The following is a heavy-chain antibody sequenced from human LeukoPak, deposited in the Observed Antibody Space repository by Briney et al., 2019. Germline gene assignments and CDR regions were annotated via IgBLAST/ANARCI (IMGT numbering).Heavy chain of an antibody. D-gene: IGHD3-10*01. J-gene: IGHJ5*02. CDR3: ATRTVNSGFDP. CDR1: GGSISSYY. Sequence: SETLSLTCTVSGGSISSYYWSWIRQPPGKGLEWIGYIYYSGSTNYDPSLKSRVTISVDTSKNQFSLKLSSVTAADTAVYYCATRTVNSGFDPWGQGTLVTVSS. CDR2: IYYSGST. V-gene: IGHV4-59*08.